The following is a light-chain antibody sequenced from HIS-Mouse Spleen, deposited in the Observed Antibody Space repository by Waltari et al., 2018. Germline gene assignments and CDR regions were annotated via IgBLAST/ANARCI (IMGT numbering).Light chain of an antibody. J-gene: IGLJ3*02. V-gene: IGLV2-14*01. Sequence: QSALTQPASVSGSPGQSITISCTGTSSAVGGYNYVPWYQQHPGKAPKLMIYEVSNRPSGVSNRFSGSKSGNTASLTISGLQAEDEADYYCSSYTSSSTLWVFGGGTKLTVL. CDR2: EVS. CDR1: SSAVGGYNY. CDR3: SSYTSSSTLWV.